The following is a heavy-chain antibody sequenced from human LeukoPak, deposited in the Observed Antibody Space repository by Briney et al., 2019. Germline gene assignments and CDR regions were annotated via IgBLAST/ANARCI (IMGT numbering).Heavy chain of an antibody. CDR2: IKQDGSEK. D-gene: IGHD3-16*01. CDR3: ARDVEGGTFDI. V-gene: IGHV3-7*05. CDR1: GFTFGTVG. Sequence: GGSLRLSCAAPGFTFGTVGKGCGSQGPGKGLKRVASIKQDGSEKYYVDSVKGRFTISRDNAKSSLFLEMSSLRADDTAVYFCARDVEGGTFDIWGQGTTVTVSS. J-gene: IGHJ3*02.